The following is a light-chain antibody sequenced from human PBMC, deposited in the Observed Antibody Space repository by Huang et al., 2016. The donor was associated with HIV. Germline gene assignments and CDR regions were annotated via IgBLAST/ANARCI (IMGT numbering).Light chain of an antibody. CDR1: QSVNST. V-gene: IGKV3-15*01. J-gene: IGKJ4*01. CDR3: QQSKYWPL. CDR2: GAS. Sequence: EIVMTQSPATLSVSPGERATLACRASQSVNSTLAWYQQTPGQHPRLLIYGASTRATGIPSRFSGSGSGTEFTLTISSLQSEDFAVYYCQQSKYWPLFGGGTKVEIK.